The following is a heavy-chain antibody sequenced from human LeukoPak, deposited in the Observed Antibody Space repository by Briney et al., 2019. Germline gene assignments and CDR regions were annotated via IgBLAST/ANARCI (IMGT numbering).Heavy chain of an antibody. CDR1: GGSISSSSYY. D-gene: IGHD6-13*01. J-gene: IGHJ5*02. V-gene: IGHV4-39*07. CDR2: INHSGST. Sequence: SXXLXLTCTVSGGSISSSSYYWGWIRQPPGKGLEWIGEINHSGSTNYNPPLKSRVTISVDTSKNQFSLKLSSVTAADTAVYCSARGRKYSSSWYRGYNWFDPWGQGTLVTVSS. CDR3: ARGRKYSSSWYRGYNWFDP.